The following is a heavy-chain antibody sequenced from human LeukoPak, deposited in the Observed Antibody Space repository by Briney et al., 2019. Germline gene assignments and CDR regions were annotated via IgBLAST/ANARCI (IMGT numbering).Heavy chain of an antibody. Sequence: GGSLRLSCAVSGFTFSNYDMNWVRQAPGKGLEWVSSISSGSSYIYYTDSVKGRFTISRDNSKNTVYLQMNSLKPEDTAVYYCARGGGETSSGQLFDYWGQGALVSVSS. D-gene: IGHD6-19*01. CDR3: ARGGGETSSGQLFDY. CDR1: GFTFSNYD. J-gene: IGHJ4*02. V-gene: IGHV3-21*01. CDR2: ISSGSSYI.